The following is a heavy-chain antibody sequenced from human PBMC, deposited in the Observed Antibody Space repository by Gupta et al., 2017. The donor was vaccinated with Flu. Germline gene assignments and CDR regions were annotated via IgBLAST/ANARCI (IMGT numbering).Heavy chain of an antibody. V-gene: IGHV1-24*01. Sequence: QVQLVQSGAEVKKPGASVKVSCKVSGYTLTELSIHWVRQAPGKGLEWMGGFDPEDGETIYAQKFQGRGTMTEDTSTDTAYMELSSLRSEDTAVYYCATQRWACSGGSCPNDAFDIGCQGTMVTVSS. CDR1: GYTLTELS. CDR3: ATQRWACSGGSCPNDAFDI. J-gene: IGHJ3*02. D-gene: IGHD2-15*01. CDR2: FDPEDGET.